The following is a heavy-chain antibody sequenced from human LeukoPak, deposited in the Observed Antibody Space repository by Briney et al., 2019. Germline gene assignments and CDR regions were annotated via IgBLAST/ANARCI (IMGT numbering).Heavy chain of an antibody. V-gene: IGHV3-30-3*01. D-gene: IGHD2-8*02. J-gene: IGHJ4*02. Sequence: GGSLRLSCAASGFTFSSYAMHWVRQAPGKGLEWVAVISYDGSNKYYADSVKGRFTISRDNSKNTLYLQMNSLRAEDTAVYYCVRQPCTGGTCYFDYWGQGTQVTVSS. CDR2: ISYDGSNK. CDR3: VRQPCTGGTCYFDY. CDR1: GFTFSSYA.